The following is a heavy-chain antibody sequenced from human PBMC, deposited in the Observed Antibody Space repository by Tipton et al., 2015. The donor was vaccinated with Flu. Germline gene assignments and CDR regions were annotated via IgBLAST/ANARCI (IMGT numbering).Heavy chain of an antibody. CDR1: GGSIGNYY. D-gene: IGHD4-11*01. J-gene: IGHJ5*01. CDR3: ARRDYSNYVSVPKNWFDS. V-gene: IGHV4-59*08. CDR2: IYHTGNT. Sequence: TLSLTCTVSGGSIGNYYWGWIRQPPGKGLEWIGNIYHTGNTYYNPSLKSRVTISVDRSKNQFSLKLSSVTAADTAVYYCARRDYSNYVSVPKNWFDSWGQGALVTVSS.